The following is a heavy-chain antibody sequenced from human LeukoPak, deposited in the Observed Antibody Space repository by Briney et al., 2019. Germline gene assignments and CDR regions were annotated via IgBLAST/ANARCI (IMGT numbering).Heavy chain of an antibody. V-gene: IGHV3-7*01. D-gene: IGHD3-10*01. Sequence: GGSLRLSCAASGFTFSSYWMTWVRQAPGKGLEWVANIVPDGSEKYYVESVRGRFTISRDNAKNSLYLQMKSLRAEDTAVYYCARGSGKDYYGSGPIDKWFDPWGQGTLVTVSS. J-gene: IGHJ5*02. CDR2: IVPDGSEK. CDR1: GFTFSSYW. CDR3: ARGSGKDYYGSGPIDKWFDP.